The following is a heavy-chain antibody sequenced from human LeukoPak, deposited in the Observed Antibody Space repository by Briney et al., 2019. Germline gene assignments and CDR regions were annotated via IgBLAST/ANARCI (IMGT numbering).Heavy chain of an antibody. D-gene: IGHD3-9*01. CDR2: VYTSGST. J-gene: IGHJ6*03. V-gene: IGHV4-61*02. CDR1: GGSINSGRYY. Sequence: PSETLSLTCTVSGGSINSGRYYWTWIRQPAGKGLEWIGRVYTSGSTNYKASLKSRLTISVDASKNQFSLKLGSVTAADTAMYYCAREESDWSSLGYYYHYMDVWGKGTTVTISS. CDR3: AREESDWSSLGYYYHYMDV.